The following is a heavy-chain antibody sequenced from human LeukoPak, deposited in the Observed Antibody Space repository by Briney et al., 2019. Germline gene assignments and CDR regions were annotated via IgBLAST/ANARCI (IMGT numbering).Heavy chain of an antibody. V-gene: IGHV3-73*01. CDR2: IRTKTNNYAT. J-gene: IGHJ4*02. CDR1: GFTFSGSA. CDR3: TGRDDYGDY. Sequence: GGPLRLSCAASGFTFSGSAMHWVRQASGKGLEWVGRIRTKTNNYATAYIASVRGRFTISRDDSKNTAYLQMNSLKTEDTAVYYCTGRDDYGDYWGQGILVTVSS. D-gene: IGHD1-26*01.